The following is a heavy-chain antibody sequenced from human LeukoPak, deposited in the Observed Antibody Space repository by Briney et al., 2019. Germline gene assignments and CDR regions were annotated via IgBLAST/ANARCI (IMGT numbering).Heavy chain of an antibody. CDR2: ISSSSSYL. D-gene: IGHD3-16*02. V-gene: IGHV3-21*01. J-gene: IGHJ3*02. CDR3: ARDSYDYAWGSYRPDAFDI. CDR1: GFTFSSYS. Sequence: PGGSLRLSCAASGFTFSSYSMNWVRQAPGKGLERVSSISSSSSYLYYADSVKGRFTISRDNAKNSLYLQMNSLRAEDTAVYYCARDSYDYAWGSYRPDAFDIWGQGTMVTVSS.